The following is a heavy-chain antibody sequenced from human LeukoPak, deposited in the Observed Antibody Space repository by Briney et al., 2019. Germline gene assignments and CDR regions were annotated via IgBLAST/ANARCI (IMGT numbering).Heavy chain of an antibody. CDR3: ARLRIGERYDIRLLVDY. CDR1: GGSISSSSYY. D-gene: IGHD2-15*01. Sequence: SETLSLTRTVSGGSISSSSYYWGWIRQPPGKGLEWIGSIYYSGSTYYNPSLKSRVTISVDTSKNQFSLKLSSVTAADTAVYYCARLRIGERYDIRLLVDYWGQGTLVTVSS. V-gene: IGHV4-39*01. CDR2: IYYSGST. J-gene: IGHJ4*02.